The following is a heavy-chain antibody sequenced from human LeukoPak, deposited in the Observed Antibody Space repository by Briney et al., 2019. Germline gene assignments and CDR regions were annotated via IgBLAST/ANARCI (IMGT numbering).Heavy chain of an antibody. CDR2: IRYDGSNK. D-gene: IGHD3-3*01. CDR3: AKAGLRFLEWLDDY. Sequence: PGGSLRLSCAASGFTFSSYGMHWVRQAPGKGLEWVAFIRYDGSNKYYADSVKGRFTISRDNTKNTLYLQMNSLRAEDTAVYYCAKAGLRFLEWLDDYWGQGTLVTVSS. J-gene: IGHJ4*02. V-gene: IGHV3-30*02. CDR1: GFTFSSYG.